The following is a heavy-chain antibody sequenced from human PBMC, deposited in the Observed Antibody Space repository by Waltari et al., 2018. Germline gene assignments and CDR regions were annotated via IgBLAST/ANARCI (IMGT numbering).Heavy chain of an antibody. J-gene: IGHJ6*03. D-gene: IGHD2-21*01. Sequence: QVQVVQSGAEVKKPGASVKVSCKVPGYTLAGFSIHWVRRATGKGLEPLGPLSPKDGQAFLDKNFKGRVPMTEYPSTDAAYMELSSLTPEDTALYYCRLTGRNIVVMAGTSPSFHSYIDVWGRGTTVTVSS. CDR3: RLTGRNIVVMAGTSPSFHSYIDV. CDR2: LSPKDGQA. CDR1: GYTLAGFS. V-gene: IGHV1-24*01.